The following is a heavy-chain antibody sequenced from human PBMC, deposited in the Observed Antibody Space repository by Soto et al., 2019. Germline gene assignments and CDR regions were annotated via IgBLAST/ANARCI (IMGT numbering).Heavy chain of an antibody. J-gene: IGHJ4*02. Sequence: GGSLRLSCAASGFTFTNYALHWVRQAPGKGLEWVSSISGGGTGTYSADAVKGRFTISSDKSRNTVYLQMSSLRAEDTAVYYCAKDRQYPRDYFHYWGQGTLVTVSS. CDR1: GFTFTNYA. CDR3: AKDRQYPRDYFHY. D-gene: IGHD4-4*01. V-gene: IGHV3-23*01. CDR2: ISGGGTGT.